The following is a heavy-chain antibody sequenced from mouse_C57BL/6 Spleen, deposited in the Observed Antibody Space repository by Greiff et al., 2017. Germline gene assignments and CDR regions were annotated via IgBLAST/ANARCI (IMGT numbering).Heavy chain of an antibody. Sequence: EVHLVESEGGLVQPGSSMKLSCTASGFTFSDYYMAWVRQVPEKGLEWVANINYDGSSTYYLDSLKSRFIISRDNAKNILYLQMSSLKSEDTATYYCARGRTGTHWYFDVWGTGTTVTVSS. CDR1: GFTFSDYY. D-gene: IGHD4-1*01. J-gene: IGHJ1*03. CDR3: ARGRTGTHWYFDV. V-gene: IGHV5-16*01. CDR2: INYDGSST.